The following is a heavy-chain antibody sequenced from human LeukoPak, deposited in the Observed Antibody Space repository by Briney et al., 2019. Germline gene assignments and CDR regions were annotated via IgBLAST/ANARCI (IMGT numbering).Heavy chain of an antibody. Sequence: PGGSLRLSCAASGFIFRNYRMSWVRQAPGKGLEWVANTKEDGSEKYYVESVKGRFTISRDNAKNSLYLQMSSLRAEDTAVYYCASGVIIRGRLDPWGQGTLVTVSS. V-gene: IGHV3-7*01. CDR2: TKEDGSEK. D-gene: IGHD3-16*02. J-gene: IGHJ5*02. CDR3: ASGVIIRGRLDP. CDR1: GFIFRNYR.